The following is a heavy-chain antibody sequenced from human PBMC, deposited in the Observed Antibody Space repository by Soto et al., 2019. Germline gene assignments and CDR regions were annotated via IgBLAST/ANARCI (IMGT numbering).Heavy chain of an antibody. V-gene: IGHV3-33*01. CDR2: IWYDGSNK. D-gene: IGHD6-13*01. CDR1: GFTFSSYG. CDR3: ARDLTYSSSWYYYYGMDV. Sequence: PGGSLRLSCAASGFTFSSYGMHWVRQAPGKGLEWVAVIWYDGSNKYYADSVKGRFTISRDNSKNTLYLQMNSLRAEDTAVYYCARDLTYSSSWYYYYGMDVWGQGTTVTV. J-gene: IGHJ6*02.